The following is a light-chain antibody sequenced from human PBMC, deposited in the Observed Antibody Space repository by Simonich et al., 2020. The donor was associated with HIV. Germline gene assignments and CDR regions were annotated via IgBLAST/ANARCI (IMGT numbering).Light chain of an antibody. J-gene: IGLJ3*02. CDR1: SGHSSYA. Sequence: QLVLTQSPSASASLGASVKLTCTLSSGHSSYAIAWHQQQPEKGPRYLLKVNSDGSHSKGEGIPDRVSGSSSGAERYLTISSLQSEDETDYYCQTWGTGILVFGGGTKLTVL. V-gene: IGLV4-69*01. CDR2: VNSDGSH. CDR3: QTWGTGILV.